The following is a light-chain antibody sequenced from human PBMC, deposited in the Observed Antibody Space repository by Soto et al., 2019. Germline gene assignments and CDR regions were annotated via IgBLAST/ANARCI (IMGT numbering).Light chain of an antibody. CDR3: QQYYSTPIT. Sequence: DIVMTQSPDSLAVSLGERATINCKSSQSVLHSSNNKNYLAWYQQKPGQPPKLLIYWASTREPGVPDRFRGSGSGTDFTLAISSLRAEDVAVYYCQQYYSTPITFGPGTKVDIK. CDR1: QSVLHSSNNKNY. J-gene: IGKJ3*01. CDR2: WAS. V-gene: IGKV4-1*01.